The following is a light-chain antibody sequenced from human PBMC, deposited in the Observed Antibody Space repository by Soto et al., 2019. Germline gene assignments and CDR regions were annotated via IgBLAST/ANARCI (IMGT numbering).Light chain of an antibody. CDR1: QSISSW. CDR3: QQYNSYSYT. V-gene: IGKV1-5*01. CDR2: DAS. Sequence: DIQMTQSPSTLSASVGDRVTITCRARQSISSWLAWYQQKPGKAPKLLIYDASSLESGVPSRFSGSGSGTEFTLTNSSLQPDDFATHYCQQYNSYSYTFGQGTKLEI. J-gene: IGKJ2*01.